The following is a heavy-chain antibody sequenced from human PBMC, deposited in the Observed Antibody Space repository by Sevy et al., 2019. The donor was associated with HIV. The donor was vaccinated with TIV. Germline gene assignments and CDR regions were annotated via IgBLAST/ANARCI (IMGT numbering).Heavy chain of an antibody. D-gene: IGHD3-16*01. CDR2: ISYDGSNK. V-gene: IGHV3-30-3*01. CDR1: GFTFSSYA. CDR3: ASVSLGNFDY. J-gene: IGHJ4*02. Sequence: GGSLRLSCAASGFTFSSYAMSWVRQAPGKGLEWVAVISYDGSNKYYADSVKGRFTISRDNSKNTLYLQMNSLRAEDTAVYYCASVSLGNFDYWGQGTLVTVSS.